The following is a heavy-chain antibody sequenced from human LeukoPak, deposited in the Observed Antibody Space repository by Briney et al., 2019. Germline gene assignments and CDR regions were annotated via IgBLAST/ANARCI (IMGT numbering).Heavy chain of an antibody. V-gene: IGHV4-34*01. CDR3: ARRRRWLQLNFDY. D-gene: IGHD5-24*01. CDR2: INHSGST. Sequence: SETLSLTCTVSGGSISSYYLSWIRQPPGKGLEWIGEINHSGSTNYNPSLKSRVTISVDTSKNQFSLKLSSVTAADTAVYYCARRRRWLQLNFDYWGQGTLVTVSS. CDR1: GGSISSYY. J-gene: IGHJ4*02.